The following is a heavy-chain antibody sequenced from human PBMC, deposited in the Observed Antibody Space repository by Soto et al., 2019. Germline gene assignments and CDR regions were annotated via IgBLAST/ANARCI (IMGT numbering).Heavy chain of an antibody. CDR1: GFTFSDYY. CDR3: ARDLQPEGRLLLFGELLRSYYYYGMDV. D-gene: IGHD3-10*01. CDR2: ISSSGSTI. Sequence: QVQLVESGGGLVKPGGSLRLSCAASGFTFSDYYMSWIRQAPGKGLAWVSYISSSGSTIYYADSVKGRFTISRDNAKNSRYLHMNSRRAEDTAVYYCARDLQPEGRLLLFGELLRSYYYYGMDVWGQGTTVTVSS. J-gene: IGHJ6*02. V-gene: IGHV3-11*01.